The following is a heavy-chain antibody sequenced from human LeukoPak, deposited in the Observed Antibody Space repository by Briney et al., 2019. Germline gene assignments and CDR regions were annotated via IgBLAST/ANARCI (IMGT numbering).Heavy chain of an antibody. CDR2: MNPNSGNT. J-gene: IGHJ4*02. V-gene: IGHV1-8*01. CDR3: ARASYYYDSSGYYALDYFDY. CDR1: GYTFTSYD. Sequence: ASVKVSCKASGYTFTSYDINWVRQATGQGLEWMGWMNPNSGNTGYAQKFQGRVTKTRNTSISTAYMELSSLRSEDTAVYYCARASYYYDSSGYYALDYFDYWGQGTLVTVSS. D-gene: IGHD3-22*01.